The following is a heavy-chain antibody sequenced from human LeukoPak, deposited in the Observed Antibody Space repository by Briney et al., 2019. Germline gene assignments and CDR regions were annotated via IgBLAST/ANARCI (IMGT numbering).Heavy chain of an antibody. CDR2: INPSGGST. D-gene: IGHD4-23*01. CDR1: GYTFTSYY. J-gene: IGHJ6*03. V-gene: IGHV1-46*01. Sequence: ASVKVSCKASGYTFTSYYMHWVRQAPGQGLEWIGIINPSGGSTSYAQKFQGRVTMTRDMSTSTVYMELSSLRSEDTAVYYCARASSPGSKVVGNYYMDVWGKGTTVTVSS. CDR3: ARASSPGSKVVGNYYMDV.